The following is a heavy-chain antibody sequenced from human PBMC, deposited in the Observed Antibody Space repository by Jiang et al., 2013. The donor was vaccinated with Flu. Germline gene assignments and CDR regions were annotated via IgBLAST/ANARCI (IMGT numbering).Heavy chain of an antibody. CDR3: ASSADGSGSYPNAFDI. CDR2: IIPILGIA. D-gene: IGHD3-10*01. Sequence: SGAEVKKPGSSVKVSCKASGGTFSSYAISWVRQAPGQGLEWMGRIIPILGIANYAQKFQGRVTITADKSTSTAYMELSSLRSEDTAVYYCASSADGSGSYPNAFDIWGQGTMVTVSS. CDR1: GGTFSSYA. J-gene: IGHJ3*02. V-gene: IGHV1-69*04.